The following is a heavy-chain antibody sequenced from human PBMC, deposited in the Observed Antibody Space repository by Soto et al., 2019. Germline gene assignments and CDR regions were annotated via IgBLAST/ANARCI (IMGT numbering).Heavy chain of an antibody. Sequence: SETLSLTCTVSGGSISSYYWSWIRQPPGKGLEWIGYIYYSGSTNYNPSLKSRVTISVDTSKNQFSLKLSSVTAADTAVYYCARDHHNWNDVGGYYYYMDVWGKGTTVTVSS. CDR2: IYYSGST. V-gene: IGHV4-59*01. CDR1: GGSISSYY. CDR3: ARDHHNWNDVGGYYYYMDV. J-gene: IGHJ6*03. D-gene: IGHD1-1*01.